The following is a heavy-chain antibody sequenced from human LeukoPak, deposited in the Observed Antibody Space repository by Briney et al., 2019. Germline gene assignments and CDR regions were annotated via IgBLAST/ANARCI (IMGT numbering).Heavy chain of an antibody. J-gene: IGHJ5*02. V-gene: IGHV3-11*01. Sequence: GGSLRLSCAASGFTFSDYYMSWIRQAPGKGLEWVSYISSSGSTIHYADSVKGRFTISRDNAKNSLYLQMNSLRAEDTAVYYCARGRAAAAWFNWFDPWGQGTLVTVSS. CDR3: ARGRAAAAWFNWFDP. CDR2: ISSSGSTI. D-gene: IGHD3-9*01. CDR1: GFTFSDYY.